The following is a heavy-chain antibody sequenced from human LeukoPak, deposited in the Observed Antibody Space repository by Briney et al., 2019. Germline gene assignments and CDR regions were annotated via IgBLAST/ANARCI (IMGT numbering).Heavy chain of an antibody. J-gene: IGHJ6*03. CDR3: ARHNGYCSSTSCYTARRYYYMDV. D-gene: IGHD2-2*02. V-gene: IGHV4-34*01. CDR1: GGSFSGYY. CDR2: INHSGST. Sequence: SETLSLTCAVYGGSFSGYYWSWIRQPPGKGLEWIGEINHSGSTNYNPSLKSRVTISVDTSKNQFSLKLSSVTAADTAVYYCARHNGYCSSTSCYTARRYYYMDVWGKGTTVTVSS.